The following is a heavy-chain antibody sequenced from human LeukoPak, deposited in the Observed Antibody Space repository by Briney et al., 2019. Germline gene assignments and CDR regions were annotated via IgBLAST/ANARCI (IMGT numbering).Heavy chain of an antibody. CDR1: GYTFTGYY. CDR2: INPNSGGT. V-gene: IGHV1-2*02. Sequence: EASVKVSCKASGYTFTGYYMHWVRQAPGQGLEWMGWINPNSGGTNYAQKFQGRVTMTRDTSISTAYMELSRLRSDDTAVYYCARVIYSYGYPDYWGQGTLVTVSS. D-gene: IGHD5-18*01. J-gene: IGHJ4*02. CDR3: ARVIYSYGYPDY.